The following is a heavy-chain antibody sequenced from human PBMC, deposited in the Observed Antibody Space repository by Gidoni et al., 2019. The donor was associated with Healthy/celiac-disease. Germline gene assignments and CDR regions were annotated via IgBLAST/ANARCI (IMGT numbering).Heavy chain of an antibody. D-gene: IGHD6-13*01. CDR1: GFTFSSYA. V-gene: IGHV3-23*01. CDR2: ISGSGGST. Sequence: EVPLFASVGGLVQPAGSLRLSCAASGFTFSSYAMSWVRQAPGKGLEWVSVISGSGGSTYYADSVKGRFTISRDNSKNTLYLQMNSLRAEDTAVYYCAKDVGLADWGQGTLVTVSA. CDR3: AKDVGLAD. J-gene: IGHJ4*02.